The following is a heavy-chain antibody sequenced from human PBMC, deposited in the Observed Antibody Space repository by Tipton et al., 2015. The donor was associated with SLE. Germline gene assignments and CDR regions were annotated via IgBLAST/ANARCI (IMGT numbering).Heavy chain of an antibody. J-gene: IGHJ4*02. CDR3: TYDSGGFWYRLNY. V-gene: IGHV3-7*01. Sequence: SLRLSCAASGFTFRSYWMSWVRQAPGKGLEWVANIKQDGGEEYYVDSVKGRFTISRDNAKNSLFLQMHSLRPEDTAIYFCTYDSGGFWYRLNYWGPGTLVTVSS. CDR2: IKQDGGEE. CDR1: GFTFRSYW. D-gene: IGHD3-22*01.